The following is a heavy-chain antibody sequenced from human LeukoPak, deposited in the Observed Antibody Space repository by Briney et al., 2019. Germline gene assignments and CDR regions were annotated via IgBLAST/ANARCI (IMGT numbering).Heavy chain of an antibody. D-gene: IGHD6-6*01. CDR2: INPNSGGT. J-gene: IGHJ5*02. CDR3: AREYSSWYWFDP. Sequence: GASVKVSCKASGGTFSSYAISWVRQAPGQGLEWMGWINPNSGGTNYAQKFQGRVTMTRDTSIGTAYMELSRLRSDDTAVYYCAREYSSWYWFDPWGQGTLVTVSS. V-gene: IGHV1-2*02. CDR1: GGTFSSYA.